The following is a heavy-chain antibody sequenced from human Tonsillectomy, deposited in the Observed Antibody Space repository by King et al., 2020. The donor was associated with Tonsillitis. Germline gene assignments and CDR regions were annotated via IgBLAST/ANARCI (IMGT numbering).Heavy chain of an antibody. CDR2: ISYDGSNK. J-gene: IGHJ4*02. CDR3: AKSRYCSGGSCYSFDY. Sequence: VQLVESGGGVVQPGRSLRLSCAASGFTFSSYGMHWVRQAPGKGLEWVAVISYDGSNKYYADSVKGRFTISRDNSKNKLYLQMNSLRAEDTAVYYCAKSRYCSGGSCYSFDYWGQGTLVTVSS. CDR1: GFTFSSYG. V-gene: IGHV3-30*18. D-gene: IGHD2-15*01.